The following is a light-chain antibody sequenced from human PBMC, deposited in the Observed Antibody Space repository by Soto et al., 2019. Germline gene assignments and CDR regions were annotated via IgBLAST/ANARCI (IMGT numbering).Light chain of an antibody. CDR1: QSLLYSNGYNY. J-gene: IGKJ2*01. CDR2: LGS. CDR3: MQALQAPYT. V-gene: IGKV2-28*01. Sequence: DIVMTQSPLSLSVTPGEPASISCRSSQSLLYSNGYNYLDWYLQKPGQSPQLLIYLGSNRASGVPDRFSGSGSGTDFTLKISRVEAEDVGVYYCMQALQAPYTFGQGTKVDIK.